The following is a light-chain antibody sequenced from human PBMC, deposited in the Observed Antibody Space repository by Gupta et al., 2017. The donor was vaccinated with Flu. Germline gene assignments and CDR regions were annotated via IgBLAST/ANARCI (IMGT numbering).Light chain of an antibody. CDR3: LLSYSSVRV. CDR2: DTT. V-gene: IGLV7-46*01. J-gene: IGLJ3*02. CDR1: TGAVTGGHF. Sequence: QAVVTQEPSLTVSPGGTVPLTCGSSTGAVTGGHFPYWFQQKPGQAPRTLIYDTTNKHSWTPARFSGSLLGGKAALTLSGAQPEDEAEYYCLLSYSSVRVFGGGTKLTVL.